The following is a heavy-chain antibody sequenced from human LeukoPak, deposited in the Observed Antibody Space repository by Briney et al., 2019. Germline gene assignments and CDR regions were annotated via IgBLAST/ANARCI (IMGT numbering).Heavy chain of an antibody. CDR2: ISGSGGST. CDR3: AKDAFHCSRTSCYLYYFDY. V-gene: IGHV3-23*01. Sequence: GGSLRLSCAASGFTFSSYAMSWVRQAPGKGLEWVSAISGSGGSTYYADSVKGRFTISRDNSKNTLYLQMNSLRAEDTAVYYCAKDAFHCSRTSCYLYYFDYWGQGTLVTVSS. D-gene: IGHD2-2*01. J-gene: IGHJ4*02. CDR1: GFTFSSYA.